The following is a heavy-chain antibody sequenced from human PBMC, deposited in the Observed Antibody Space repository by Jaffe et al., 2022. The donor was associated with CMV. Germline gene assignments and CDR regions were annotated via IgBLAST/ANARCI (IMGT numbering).Heavy chain of an antibody. D-gene: IGHD6-19*01. J-gene: IGHJ4*02. CDR3: TTDPSIAVAGTRGIDY. CDR1: GFTFSNAW. CDR2: IKSKTDGGTT. V-gene: IGHV3-15*01. Sequence: EVQLVESGGGLVKPGGSLRLSCAASGFTFSNAWMSWVRQAPGKGLEWVGRIKSKTDGGTTDYAAPVKGRFTISRDDSKNTLYLQMNSLKTEDTAVYYCTTDPSIAVAGTRGIDYWGQGTLVTVSS.